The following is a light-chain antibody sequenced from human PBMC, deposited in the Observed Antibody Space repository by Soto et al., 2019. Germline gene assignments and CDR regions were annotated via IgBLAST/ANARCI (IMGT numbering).Light chain of an antibody. Sequence: QSVLTQPPSTSGTPGQRVTISCSGSSSNIGTNTVNWYHQVPGTAPKLLIYSNDQRPSGVPDRFSGSKSGTSVSLAISGLHSEDEADYFCAAWDARLNGVVFGGGTQLTVL. CDR3: AAWDARLNGVV. CDR2: SND. J-gene: IGLJ3*02. V-gene: IGLV1-44*01. CDR1: SSNIGTNT.